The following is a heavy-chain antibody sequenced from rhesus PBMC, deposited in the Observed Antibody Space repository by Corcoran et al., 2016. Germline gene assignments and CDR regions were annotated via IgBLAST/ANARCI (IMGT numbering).Heavy chain of an antibody. CDR2: GDPEDGGA. Sequence: EVQLVQSGAEVKKPGATVKISCKDSGSTFTDHYLNWVRKAPGKGLEWKGGGDPEDGGADYAKKVQAKVTITADRSTDTAYMELSSLRSEDTAVYYCARDPACWSEFYFDYWGQGVLVTVSS. CDR3: ARDPACWSEFYFDY. CDR1: GSTFTDHY. V-gene: IGHV1-111*02. D-gene: IGHD3-22*01. J-gene: IGHJ4*01.